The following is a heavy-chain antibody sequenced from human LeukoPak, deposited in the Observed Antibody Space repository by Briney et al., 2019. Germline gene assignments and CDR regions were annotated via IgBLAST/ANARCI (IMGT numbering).Heavy chain of an antibody. D-gene: IGHD4-17*01. CDR3: ASLGGGSTVTTYLSY. Sequence: SETLSLTCTVSGGSIRSYYWSWIRQPPGKRLEWIGFVYSSGSTNYNPSLESRVTISVDTSKNQFSLKLSSVTAADTAVYYCASLGGGSTVTTYLSYWGQGTLVIVSS. CDR2: VYSSGST. V-gene: IGHV4-59*01. J-gene: IGHJ4*02. CDR1: GGSIRSYY.